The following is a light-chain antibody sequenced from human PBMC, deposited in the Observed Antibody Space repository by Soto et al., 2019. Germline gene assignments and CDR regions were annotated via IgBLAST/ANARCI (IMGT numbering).Light chain of an antibody. CDR1: QSLLHSNGYNY. V-gene: IGKV2-28*01. Sequence: DLVMTQSPLSLPVTPGEPASISCRSSQSLLHSNGYNYLDWYLQKPGQSPQLLIYLGSNRASGVPDRFSGSGSGTDSTLKISRVEAEDVGVYYCMQALQTPRTFGQRTKLEIK. CDR3: MQALQTPRT. J-gene: IGKJ2*01. CDR2: LGS.